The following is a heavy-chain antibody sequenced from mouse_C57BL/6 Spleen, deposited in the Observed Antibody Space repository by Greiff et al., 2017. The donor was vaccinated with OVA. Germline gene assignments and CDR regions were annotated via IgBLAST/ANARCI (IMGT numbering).Heavy chain of an antibody. V-gene: IGHV5-9-1*02. D-gene: IGHD1-1*01. CDR1: GFTFSSYA. Sequence: EVKLMESGEGLVKPGGSLKLSCAASGFTFSSYAMSWVRQTPEKRLEWVAYISSGGDYIYYADTVKGRFTISRDNARNTLYLQMSSLKSEDTAMYYRTTRSSYFDYWGQGTTLTVSS. CDR3: TTRSSYFDY. J-gene: IGHJ2*01. CDR2: ISSGGDYI.